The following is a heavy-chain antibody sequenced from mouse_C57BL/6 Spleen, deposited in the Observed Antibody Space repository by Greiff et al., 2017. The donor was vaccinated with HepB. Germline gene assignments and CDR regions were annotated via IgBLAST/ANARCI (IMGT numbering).Heavy chain of an antibody. Sequence: QVQLQQPGAELVKPGASVKLSCKASGYTFTSYWMHWVKQRPGQGLEWIGMIHPNSGSTNYNEKFKSKATLTVDKSSSTAYMQLSSLTSEDSAVYYGARSESNYWFAYWGQGTLVTVSA. CDR3: ARSESNYWFAY. CDR2: IHPNSGST. D-gene: IGHD2-5*01. J-gene: IGHJ3*01. CDR1: GYTFTSYW. V-gene: IGHV1-64*01.